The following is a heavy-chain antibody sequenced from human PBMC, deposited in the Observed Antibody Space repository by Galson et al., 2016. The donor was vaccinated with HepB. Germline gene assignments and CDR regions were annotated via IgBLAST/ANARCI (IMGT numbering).Heavy chain of an antibody. D-gene: IGHD3-9*01. J-gene: IGHJ4*02. Sequence: SLRLSCAASGLSFSDYDMHWVRQAPGKGLEWVAVIWSDGSNKNYADSVKGRFTISRDNSKNTLYLHMNSLRAEDTAVYYCARENESGGDYDFLTGYLQFDYWGQGTLVTVSS. V-gene: IGHV3-33*01. CDR2: IWSDGSNK. CDR3: ARENESGGDYDFLTGYLQFDY. CDR1: GLSFSDYD.